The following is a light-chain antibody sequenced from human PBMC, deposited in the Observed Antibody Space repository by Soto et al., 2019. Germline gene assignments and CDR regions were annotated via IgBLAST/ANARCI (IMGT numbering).Light chain of an antibody. CDR1: QDIRGA. J-gene: IGKJ5*01. V-gene: IGKV1-13*02. Sequence: AIQVTQSPSSLSASVGDRVTITCLASQDIRGALAWYQQKPGKPPKLLIYDVSTLENGVPSRFSGDSSGTQFTLSISGLQPEDFGTYYCQQFNSYSVTFGHGTRLDIK. CDR3: QQFNSYSVT. CDR2: DVS.